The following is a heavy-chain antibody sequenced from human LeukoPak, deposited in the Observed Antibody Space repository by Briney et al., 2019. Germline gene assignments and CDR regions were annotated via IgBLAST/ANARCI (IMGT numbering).Heavy chain of an antibody. V-gene: IGHV5-51*01. J-gene: IGHJ4*02. Sequence: GESLKISCKGSGYSFTSYWIGWVRQMPGKGLEWMGIIYPGDSDTRYSPSFQGQVTISADKSIRTAYLQWSSLKASDTAMYYCARVLWFGELLSLPFDYWGQGTLVTVSS. D-gene: IGHD3-10*01. CDR3: ARVLWFGELLSLPFDY. CDR1: GYSFTSYW. CDR2: IYPGDSDT.